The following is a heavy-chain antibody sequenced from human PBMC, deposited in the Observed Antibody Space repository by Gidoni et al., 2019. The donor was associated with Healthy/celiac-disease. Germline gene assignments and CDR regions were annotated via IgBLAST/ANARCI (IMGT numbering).Heavy chain of an antibody. CDR2: IYYRGST. J-gene: IGHJ3*02. CDR3: ARGAKYYDFWSGPDAFDI. V-gene: IGHV4-59*01. CDR1: GGSIRSYY. Sequence: QVQLQESGPGLVKPSATLSLTCTFSGGSIRSYYWSWSRQPPGKGLELIGYIYYRGSTNYSPLLKSRVTISVDTSKNQFSLKLSSVTAADTAVYYCARGAKYYDFWSGPDAFDIWGQGTMVTVSS. D-gene: IGHD3-3*01.